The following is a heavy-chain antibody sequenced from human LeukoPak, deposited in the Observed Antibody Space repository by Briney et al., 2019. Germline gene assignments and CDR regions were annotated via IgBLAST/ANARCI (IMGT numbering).Heavy chain of an antibody. V-gene: IGHV2-70*11. CDR1: GFSLSASGMC. D-gene: IGHD6-19*01. J-gene: IGHJ6*03. CDR3: SRLGYTSGWSNYYMDV. Sequence: SGPTLVNPTQTLTLTCTISGFSLSASGMCVSWIRQAPGKPLEWLARIDWDDDKHYSTSLKTRLTISRDTSKNQVFLTMTNMDPVDTATYYCSRLGYTSGWSNYYMDVWGKGTTVTVSS. CDR2: IDWDDDK.